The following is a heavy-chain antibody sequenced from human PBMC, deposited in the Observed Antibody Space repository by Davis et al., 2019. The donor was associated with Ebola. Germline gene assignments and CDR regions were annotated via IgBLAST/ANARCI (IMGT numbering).Heavy chain of an antibody. V-gene: IGHV4-59*01. Sequence: MPSETLSLTCTVSGGSISSYYWSWIRQPPGKGLEWIGYIYYSGSTNYNPSLKSRVTISVDTSKNQFSLKLSSVTAADTAVYYCARVSYYYDSSGYSVGGFDYWGQGTLVIVSS. CDR1: GGSISSYY. CDR2: IYYSGST. D-gene: IGHD3-22*01. J-gene: IGHJ4*02. CDR3: ARVSYYYDSSGYSVGGFDY.